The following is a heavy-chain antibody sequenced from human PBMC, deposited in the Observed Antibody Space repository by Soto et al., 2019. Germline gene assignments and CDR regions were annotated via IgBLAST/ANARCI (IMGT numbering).Heavy chain of an antibody. V-gene: IGHV1-69*01. D-gene: IGHD4-17*01. J-gene: IGHJ4*02. CDR2: IIPIFGTA. Sequence: QVQLVQSGAEVKKPGSSVKVSCKASGGTFSSYAISWVRQAPGQGLEWMGGIIPIFGTANYAQKFQVRVTITADESTSTVYMELSSLRSEDTAVYCCARRIDYGGNSPYFDYWGQGTLVTVSS. CDR3: ARRIDYGGNSPYFDY. CDR1: GGTFSSYA.